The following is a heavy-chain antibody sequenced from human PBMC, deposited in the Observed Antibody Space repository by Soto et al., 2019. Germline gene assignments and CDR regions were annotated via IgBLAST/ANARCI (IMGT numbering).Heavy chain of an antibody. J-gene: IGHJ6*02. V-gene: IGHV3-21*01. D-gene: IGHD3-22*01. CDR3: ARYDSSGYYWPYYYYGMDV. CDR1: GFTFSTYS. Sequence: EVQLVESGGGLVKPGGSLRLSCAASGFTFSTYSMNWVRQAPGKGLEWVSSISSSSSYIYYADSVKGRFTISRDNAKNSLSLQMNSRRAEDTAVYYCARYDSSGYYWPYYYYGMDVWGQGTTVTVSS. CDR2: ISSSSSYI.